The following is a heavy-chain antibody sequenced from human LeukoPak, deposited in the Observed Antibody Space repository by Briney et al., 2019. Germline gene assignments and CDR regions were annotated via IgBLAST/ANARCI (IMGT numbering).Heavy chain of an antibody. Sequence: SVKVSCKASGGTFSGYAISWVRQAPGQGLEWMGRIIPILGIANYAQKLQGRVTMTTDTSTSTAYMELRSLRSDDTAVYYCARDRDFPWGSSGWYTERPVFDYWGQGTLVTVSS. CDR2: IIPILGIA. CDR3: ARDRDFPWGSSGWYTERPVFDY. D-gene: IGHD6-19*01. V-gene: IGHV1-69*04. CDR1: GGTFSGYA. J-gene: IGHJ4*02.